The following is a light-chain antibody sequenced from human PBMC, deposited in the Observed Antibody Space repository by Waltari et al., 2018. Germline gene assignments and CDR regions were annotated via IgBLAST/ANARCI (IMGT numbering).Light chain of an antibody. CDR2: EDN. CDR1: SGSIATNY. CDR3: QSYDNRNHWV. Sequence: NFMLTQPLSVSESPGKTVTISCTRSSGSIATNYVQWYQQRPSSSPTAVIYEDNHSPSGVPDRFSGSIDSPSNSSSLTISGLKTEDEADYYCQSYDNRNHWVFGGGTKLTVL. V-gene: IGLV6-57*01. J-gene: IGLJ3*02.